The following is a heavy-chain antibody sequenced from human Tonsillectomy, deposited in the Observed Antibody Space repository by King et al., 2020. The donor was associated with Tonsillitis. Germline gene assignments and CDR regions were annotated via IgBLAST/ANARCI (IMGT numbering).Heavy chain of an antibody. V-gene: IGHV3-7*03. D-gene: IGHD3-22*01. CDR1: GFTFSNFW. J-gene: IGHJ3*02. Sequence: VQLVESGGGLVQPGGSLRLSCGASGFTFSNFWMTWLRQAPGKGLEWVANIRKDGSREYYVDSVKGRFTISRDNAKNTVFLQMNSLRADDTAVYFCAIDFNCYDGSTYYDAFDSWGQGRMVSVSS. CDR2: IRKDGSRE. CDR3: AIDFNCYDGSTYYDAFDS.